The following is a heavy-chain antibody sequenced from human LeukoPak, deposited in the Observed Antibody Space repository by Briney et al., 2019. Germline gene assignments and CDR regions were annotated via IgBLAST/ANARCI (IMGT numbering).Heavy chain of an antibody. CDR3: ARYASSGSSDAFDI. Sequence: PSETLSLTCAVYGGSFSGYYWSWIRQPPGKGLEWIGEINHSGSTNYNPSLKSRVTISVDTSKNQFSLKLSSVTAADTAVYYCARYASSGSSDAFDIWGQGTMVTVSS. J-gene: IGHJ3*02. V-gene: IGHV4-34*09. CDR2: INHSGST. D-gene: IGHD3-22*01. CDR1: GGSFSGYY.